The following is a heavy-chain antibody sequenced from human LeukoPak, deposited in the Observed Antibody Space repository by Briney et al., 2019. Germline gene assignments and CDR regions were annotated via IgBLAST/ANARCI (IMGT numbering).Heavy chain of an antibody. V-gene: IGHV4-59*01. J-gene: IGHJ4*02. CDR2: IYYSGST. Sequence: SETLSLTCTVSGGSISSYYWSWIRQPPGKGLEWIGYIYYSGSTNYNPSFKSRVTISVDTSKNQFSLKLSSVTAADTAVYYCARGGIAAAGFDYWGQGTLVTVSS. CDR3: ARGGIAAAGFDY. CDR1: GGSISSYY. D-gene: IGHD6-13*01.